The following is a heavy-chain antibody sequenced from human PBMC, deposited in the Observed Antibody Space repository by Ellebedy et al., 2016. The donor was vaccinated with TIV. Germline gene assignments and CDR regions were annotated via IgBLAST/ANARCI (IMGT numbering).Heavy chain of an antibody. D-gene: IGHD3/OR15-3a*01. CDR2: IIPIFGTA. V-gene: IGHV1-69*06. CDR3: ARVSKNTSDLDY. CDR1: GGTFSSYA. Sequence: SVKVSXXASGGTFSSYAISWVRQAPGQGLEWMGGIIPIFGTANYAQKFQGRVTITADKSTSTAYMELSSLRSEDTAVYYCARVSKNTSDLDYWGQGTLVTVSS. J-gene: IGHJ4*02.